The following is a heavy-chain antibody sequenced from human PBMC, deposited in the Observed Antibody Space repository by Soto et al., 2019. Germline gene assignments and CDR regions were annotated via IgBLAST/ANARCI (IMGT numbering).Heavy chain of an antibody. J-gene: IGHJ5*02. D-gene: IGHD6-6*01. Sequence: GSLRLACAASWFTFSGSAMHWVRQASGKGREWVVRIRSKANSYATSXXAAVKGRXXISRYDSKNTXYLQMXSLKTEDTALDYCTRPYSSSSWWFDPWGXXP. V-gene: IGHV3-73*01. CDR1: WFTFSGSA. CDR2: IRSKANSYAT. CDR3: TRPYSSSSWWFDP.